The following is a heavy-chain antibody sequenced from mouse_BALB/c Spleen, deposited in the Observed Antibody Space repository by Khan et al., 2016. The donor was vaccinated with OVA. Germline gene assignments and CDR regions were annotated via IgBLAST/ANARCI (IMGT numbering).Heavy chain of an antibody. CDR2: ISTYYGDA. J-gene: IGHJ3*01. CDR3: ARGGRFAY. V-gene: IGHV1S137*01. D-gene: IGHD3-3*01. Sequence: QVQLQQSGAELVRPGVSVKISCKGFGYTFTDYAMHWVKQSHAKSLEWSGVISTYYGDADYNQKFKGKATMTVDKSSSTAYMELARLTSEDSASDYWARGGRFAYWGQGTLVTVSA. CDR1: GYTFTDYA.